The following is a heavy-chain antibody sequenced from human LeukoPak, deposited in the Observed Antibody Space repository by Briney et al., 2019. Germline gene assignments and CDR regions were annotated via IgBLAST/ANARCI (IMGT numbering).Heavy chain of an antibody. CDR2: VNQDGSGK. CDR3: TSANYGPAY. Sequence: GGSLRLSCAASEFTVSSNYMSWVRQAPGKGLEWVANVNQDGSGKYYVDSVKGRFTISKDNAKNSLYLQMNSLRAEDTAVYYCTSANYGPAYWGQGTLVTVSS. V-gene: IGHV3-7*01. D-gene: IGHD5-24*01. CDR1: EFTVSSNY. J-gene: IGHJ4*02.